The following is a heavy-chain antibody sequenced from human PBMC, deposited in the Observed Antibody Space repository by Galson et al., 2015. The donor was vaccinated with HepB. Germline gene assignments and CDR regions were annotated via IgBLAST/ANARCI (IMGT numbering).Heavy chain of an antibody. CDR1: GFTFSSYS. J-gene: IGHJ4*02. D-gene: IGHD3-16*01. Sequence: SLRLSCAASGFTFSSYSMNWVRQAPGKGLEWVSSISSSSSYIYYADSVKGRFTISRDNAKNSLYLQMNSLRAEDTAVYYCARDAMITFGGALFDYWGQGTLVTVSS. CDR2: ISSSSSYI. V-gene: IGHV3-21*01. CDR3: ARDAMITFGGALFDY.